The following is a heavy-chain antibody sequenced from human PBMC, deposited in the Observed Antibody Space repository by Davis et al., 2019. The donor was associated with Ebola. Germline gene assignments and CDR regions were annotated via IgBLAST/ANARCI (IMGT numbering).Heavy chain of an antibody. V-gene: IGHV3-23*01. D-gene: IGHD3-22*01. J-gene: IGHJ3*02. CDR3: AKEPYDSSGYYYLDAFDI. CDR2: ISGSGGST. CDR1: GFTFSSYA. Sequence: GESLKISCAASGFTFSSYAMSWVRQAPGKGLEWVSAISGSGGSTYYADSVKGRFTISRDNSKNTLYLQMNSLRAEDTAVYYCAKEPYDSSGYYYLDAFDIWGQGTMVTVSS.